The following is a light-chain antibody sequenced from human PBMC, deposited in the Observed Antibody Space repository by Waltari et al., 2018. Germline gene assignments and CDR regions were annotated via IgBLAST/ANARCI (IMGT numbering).Light chain of an antibody. CDR3: QHYYGVSWT. J-gene: IGKJ1*01. CDR1: QSIATW. CDR2: KAS. V-gene: IGKV1-5*03. Sequence: DIQMTQSPSTLSASVGDRVTTTCRASQSIATWLAWYQQKPGKAPNVLISKASTLESGVPSRFSDSRSGTEFTLTISSLQPDDFATYYCQHYYGVSWTFGQGTTVEIK.